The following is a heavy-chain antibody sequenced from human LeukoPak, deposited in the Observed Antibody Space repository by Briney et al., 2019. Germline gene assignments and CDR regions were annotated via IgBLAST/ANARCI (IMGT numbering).Heavy chain of an antibody. CDR2: IYTSGST. J-gene: IGHJ5*02. Sequence: SETLSLTCTVSGGSISSGSYYWSWIRQPAGKGLEWIGRIYTSGSTNYNPSLKSRVTISVDTSKNQFSLKLSSVTAADTAVYYFVRGGEEWELLGSCFDPWGQGTLVTVSS. CDR3: VRGGEEWELLGSCFDP. V-gene: IGHV4-61*02. CDR1: GGSISSGSYY. D-gene: IGHD1-26*01.